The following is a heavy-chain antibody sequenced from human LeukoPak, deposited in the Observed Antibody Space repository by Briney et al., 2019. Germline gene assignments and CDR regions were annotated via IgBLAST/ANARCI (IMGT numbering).Heavy chain of an antibody. CDR3: ARGRYYYESSGNHPFDY. CDR2: ISSSSSYT. D-gene: IGHD3-22*01. V-gene: IGHV3-11*05. CDR1: GFTFSDYY. J-gene: IGHJ4*02. Sequence: GGSLRLSCAASGFTFSDYYMSWIRQAPGKGLEWVSYISSSSSYTNYADSVKGRFTISRDNAKNSLYLQMNSLRAEDTAVYYCARGRYYYESSGNHPFDYWGQGTLVTVSS.